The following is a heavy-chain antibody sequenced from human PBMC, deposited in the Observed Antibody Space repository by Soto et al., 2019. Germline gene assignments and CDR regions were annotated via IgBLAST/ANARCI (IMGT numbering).Heavy chain of an antibody. V-gene: IGHV4-59*01. J-gene: IGHJ5*02. CDR2: IYYSGST. D-gene: IGHD1-26*01. CDR1: GGSISSYY. CDR3: ARRISGSYWSSWFDP. Sequence: PSETLSLTCTVSGGSISSYYWSWIRQPPGKGLEWIGYIYYSGSTNYNPSLKSRVTISVDTSKNQFSLKLSSVTAADTAVYYCARRISGSYWSSWFDPWGQGTLVTVSS.